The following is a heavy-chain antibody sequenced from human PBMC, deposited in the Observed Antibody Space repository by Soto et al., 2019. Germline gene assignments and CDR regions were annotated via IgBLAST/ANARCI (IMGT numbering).Heavy chain of an antibody. V-gene: IGHV1-46*03. J-gene: IGHJ4*02. D-gene: IGHD3-22*01. CDR1: GYTFTSYY. CDR3: ARERTVYYDSSGYHLDY. CDR2: INPSGGST. Sequence: ASVKVSCKASGYTFTSYYMHWVRQAPGQGLEWMGIINPSGGSTSYAQKFQGRVTMTRDTSTSTVYMELSSLRSEDTAVYYCARERTVYYDSSGYHLDYWGQGTLVTVSS.